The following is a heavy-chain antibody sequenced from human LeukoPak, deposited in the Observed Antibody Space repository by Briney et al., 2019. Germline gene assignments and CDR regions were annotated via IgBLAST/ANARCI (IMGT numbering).Heavy chain of an antibody. CDR3: AKPDREYYYDSSGSLFDY. CDR2: IRYDGSNK. J-gene: IGHJ4*02. D-gene: IGHD3-22*01. V-gene: IGHV3-30*02. CDR1: GIPLRSYA. Sequence: GGSLRLSCTASGIPLRSYAMSWVRQAPGKGLEWVAFIRYDGSNKYYADSVKGRFTISRDNSKNTLYLQMNSLRAEDTAVYYCAKPDREYYYDSSGSLFDYWGQGTLVTVSS.